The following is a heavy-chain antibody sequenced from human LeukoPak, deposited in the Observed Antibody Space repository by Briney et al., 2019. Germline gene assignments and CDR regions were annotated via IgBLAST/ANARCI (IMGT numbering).Heavy chain of an antibody. J-gene: IGHJ5*02. D-gene: IGHD1-26*01. V-gene: IGHV3-11*03. Sequence: GGSLRLSCAASGFSFSEYYMSWIRQAPGKGLEWVSCISSGSSYTNYTDSVKGRFTISRDNAKRSLYLQMTSLTAEDTAVYYCARSGGTYGWFDPWGQGTLVTVSS. CDR2: ISSGSSYT. CDR1: GFSFSEYY. CDR3: ARSGGTYGWFDP.